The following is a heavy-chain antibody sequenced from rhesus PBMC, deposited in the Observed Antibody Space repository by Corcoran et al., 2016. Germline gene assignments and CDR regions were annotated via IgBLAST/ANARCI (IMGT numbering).Heavy chain of an antibody. CDR3: VRNINTPTDV. V-gene: IGHV4-127*01. CDR1: GYSLRRGLG. Sequence: QVQLQEPGPGLVKPSAPLALTCAVSGYSLRRGLGLRWLPPPPGKGRECLGYIGGSSGSTNYNPSLKSRVTSSKDTSKNQFSLKLSSVTAADTAVYYCVRNINTPTDVWGRGVLLTVSS. J-gene: IGHJ5-2*02. CDR2: IGGSSGST. D-gene: IGHD1-38*01.